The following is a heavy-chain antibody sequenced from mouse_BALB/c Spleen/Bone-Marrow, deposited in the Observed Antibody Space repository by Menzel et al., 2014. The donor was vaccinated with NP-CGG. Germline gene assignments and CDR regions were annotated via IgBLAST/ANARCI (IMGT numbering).Heavy chain of an antibody. CDR2: INPDSRTI. Sequence: EVMLVESGGGLMQPGGSLKLSCAASGFYFSAYWMSWVRQAPGKGLEWIGEINPDSRTINYTPSLKDKFIISRDNAENTLYLQMSKVRSEDTALYYCARLYDYGWFAYWGQGLWSLSLQ. CDR3: ARLYDYGWFAY. J-gene: IGHJ3*01. D-gene: IGHD2-4*01. V-gene: IGHV4-1*02. CDR1: GFYFSAYW.